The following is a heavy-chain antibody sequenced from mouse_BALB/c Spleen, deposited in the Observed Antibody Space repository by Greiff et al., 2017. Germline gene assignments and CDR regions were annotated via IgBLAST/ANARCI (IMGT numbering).Heavy chain of an antibody. CDR1: GFTFSSYA. CDR3: ARPYGNYDYYAMDY. J-gene: IGHJ4*01. V-gene: IGHV5-9-3*01. Sequence: EVKLVESGGGLVKPGGSLKLSCAASGFTFSSYAMSWVRQTSEKRLEWVATISSGGSYTYYPDSVKGRFTISRDNAKNTLYLQMSSLRSEDTAMYYCARPYGNYDYYAMDYWGQGTSVTVSS. D-gene: IGHD2-1*01. CDR2: ISSGGSYT.